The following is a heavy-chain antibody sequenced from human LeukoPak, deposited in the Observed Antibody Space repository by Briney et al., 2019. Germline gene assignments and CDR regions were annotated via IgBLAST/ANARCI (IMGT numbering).Heavy chain of an antibody. CDR1: GYTFTSYG. CDR2: ISAYNGNT. D-gene: IGHD1-7*01. Sequence: ASVKVSCKASGYTFTSYGISWVRQAPGQGLEWMGWISAYNGNTNYAQKLQGRVTMTTDTSTSTAYMELRSLRSDDTAVYFCARDSVKTTGTTLDAFDIWGQGTMVTVSA. V-gene: IGHV1-18*01. CDR3: ARDSVKTTGTTLDAFDI. J-gene: IGHJ3*02.